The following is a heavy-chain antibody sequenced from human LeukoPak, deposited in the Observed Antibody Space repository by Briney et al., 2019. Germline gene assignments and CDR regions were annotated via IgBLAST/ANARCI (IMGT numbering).Heavy chain of an antibody. D-gene: IGHD2-2*02. CDR3: ARGVQAVVPAAIGHFDY. Sequence: PSETLSLTCTVSGGSISSYYWSWIRQPPGKGLEWIGYIYYSGSTNYNPSLKSRVTISVDTSKNQFSLKLSSVTAADTAVYYCARGVQAVVPAAIGHFDYWGQGTLVTVSS. V-gene: IGHV4-59*08. CDR1: GGSISSYY. J-gene: IGHJ4*02. CDR2: IYYSGST.